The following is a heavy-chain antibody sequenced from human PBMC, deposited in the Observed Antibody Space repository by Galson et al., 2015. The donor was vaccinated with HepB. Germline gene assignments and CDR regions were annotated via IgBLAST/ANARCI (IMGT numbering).Heavy chain of an antibody. CDR2: ISYDGSNK. J-gene: IGHJ6*02. D-gene: IGHD2-15*01. Sequence: SLRLSCAASGFTFSSYGMHWVRQAPGKGLEWVAVISYDGSNKYYADSVKGRFTISRDNSKNTLYLQMNSLRAEDTAVYYCAKGDGGYCSGGSCYNYYYGMDVWGQGTTVTVSS. CDR1: GFTFSSYG. CDR3: AKGDGGYCSGGSCYNYYYGMDV. V-gene: IGHV3-30*18.